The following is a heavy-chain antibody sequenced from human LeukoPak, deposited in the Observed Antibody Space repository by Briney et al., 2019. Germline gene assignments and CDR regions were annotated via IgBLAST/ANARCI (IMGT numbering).Heavy chain of an antibody. CDR1: GFTFGDTW. Sequence: GGSLRLSCAASGFTFGDTWMNWVRQVPGQGLEWVANIKQDGSEKFYVASGKGRFTISRDNGKSSLYLQMNSLRAEDTALYYCATSYDMGWLIGYWGQGTLVTVSS. J-gene: IGHJ4*02. CDR2: IKQDGSEK. V-gene: IGHV3-7*03. D-gene: IGHD3/OR15-3a*01. CDR3: ATSYDMGWLIGY.